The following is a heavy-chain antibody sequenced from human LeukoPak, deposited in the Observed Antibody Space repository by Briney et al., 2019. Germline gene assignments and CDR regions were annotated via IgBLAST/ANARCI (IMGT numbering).Heavy chain of an antibody. CDR2: IIPIFGTA. CDR1: GGTFSSYA. J-gene: IGHJ5*02. D-gene: IGHD3-10*01. V-gene: IGHV1-69*13. Sequence: GASVKVSCKASGGTFSSYAISWVRQAPGQGLEWMGGIIPIFGTANYAQKFQGRVTITADESTSTAYMELSSLRSEDTAVYYCTRDSDGSGISWFDPWGQGTLVTVSS. CDR3: TRDSDGSGISWFDP.